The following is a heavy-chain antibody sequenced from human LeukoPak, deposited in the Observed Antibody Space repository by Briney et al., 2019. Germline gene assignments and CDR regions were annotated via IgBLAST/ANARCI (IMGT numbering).Heavy chain of an antibody. CDR3: ARVSLRSGWLIDY. D-gene: IGHD6-19*01. V-gene: IGHV1-46*01. CDR1: GYTFTSYY. J-gene: IGHJ4*02. CDR2: INPSGGST. Sequence: GASVKVSCKASGYTFTSYYMHWVRQAPGQGLEWMGIINPSGGSTSYAQKFQGRVTMTRDTSISTAYMELSRLRSDDTAVYYCARVSLRSGWLIDYWGQGTLVIVSS.